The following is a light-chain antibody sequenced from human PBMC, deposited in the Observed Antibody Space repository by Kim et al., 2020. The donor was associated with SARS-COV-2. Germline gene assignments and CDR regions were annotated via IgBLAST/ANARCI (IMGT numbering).Light chain of an antibody. CDR1: YSDIGDYDY. V-gene: IGLV2-8*01. J-gene: IGLJ2*01. Sequence: GQSVTISCSGTYSDIGDYDYVSWYQQHPGKAPKLIIYEVTKRPSGVPDRFSGSKSGSTASLTVSGLQAEDEADYYCSSFAGTNSVLFGGGTQLTVL. CDR3: SSFAGTNSVL. CDR2: EVT.